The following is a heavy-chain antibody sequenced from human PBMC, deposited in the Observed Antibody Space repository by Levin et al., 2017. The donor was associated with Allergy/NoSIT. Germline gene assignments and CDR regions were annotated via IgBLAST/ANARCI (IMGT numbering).Heavy chain of an antibody. V-gene: IGHV4-59*01. CDR1: GTSISHYY. CDR2: IFYTGST. Sequence: ASETLSLTCTVSGTSISHYYWSWIRQPPGKGLGWIGFIFYTGSTNSNPSLKSRVTMSVDTSKNQFSLKLISVTAADTAVYYCARDRSDYYDTSGYYYGFDNWGQGTLVTVSS. CDR3: ARDRSDYYDTSGYYYGFDN. D-gene: IGHD3-22*01. J-gene: IGHJ4*02.